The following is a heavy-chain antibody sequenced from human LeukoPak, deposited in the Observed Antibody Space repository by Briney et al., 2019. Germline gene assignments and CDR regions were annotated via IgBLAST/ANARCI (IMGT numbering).Heavy chain of an antibody. CDR2: IYHSGST. Sequence: SETLSLTCTVSGVSISSYYLSWIRQPPEKGLEWVGYIYHSGSTNYHHSLKSRVTISVDTSKNQFSLKLSSVTAADTAVYYCARGEHYSSGMDVWGQGPTVTVSS. CDR3: ARGEHYSSGMDV. CDR1: GVSISSYY. V-gene: IGHV4-59*12. J-gene: IGHJ6*02. D-gene: IGHD1/OR15-1a*01.